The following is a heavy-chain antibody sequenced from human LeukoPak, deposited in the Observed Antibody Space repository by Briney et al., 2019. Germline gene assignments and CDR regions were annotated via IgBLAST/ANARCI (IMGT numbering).Heavy chain of an antibody. Sequence: ASVKVSCKASGYVFTNNYMHWVRQAPGQGLEWMGWINPNSGGTNYAQKFQGWVTMTRDTSISTAYMELSRLRSDDTAVYYCARTPALYSSSWYLSDYYYGIDVWGQGTTVTVSS. CDR1: GYVFTNNY. J-gene: IGHJ6*02. CDR3: ARTPALYSSSWYLSDYYYGIDV. V-gene: IGHV1-2*04. CDR2: INPNSGGT. D-gene: IGHD6-13*01.